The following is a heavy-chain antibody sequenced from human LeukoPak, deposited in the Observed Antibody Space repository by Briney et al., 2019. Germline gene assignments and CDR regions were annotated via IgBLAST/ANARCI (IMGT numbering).Heavy chain of an antibody. V-gene: IGHV3-11*05. Sequence: GGSLRLSCAAPGFTFSPYYMAWVRQAPGKGLEWVSYISGSGSSTHYADSVKGRFTISRDNARNSLYLQMDSLRAEDTAVYYCARANYVTDYWGQGTLVTVSS. CDR1: GFTFSPYY. CDR2: ISGSGSST. CDR3: ARANYVTDY. D-gene: IGHD1-7*01. J-gene: IGHJ4*02.